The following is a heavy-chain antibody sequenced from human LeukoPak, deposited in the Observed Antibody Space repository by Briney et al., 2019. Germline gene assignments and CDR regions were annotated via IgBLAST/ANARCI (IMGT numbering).Heavy chain of an antibody. CDR1: GYTFTSYA. CDR2: INAGNGNT. J-gene: IGHJ4*02. Sequence: GASVKVSCKASGYTFTSYAMHWVRQAPGQRLEWMGWINAGNGNTKYSQKFQGRVTITRDTSASTAYMELSSLRSEDTTVYYCARASYYDFWSGYPTAGDYWGQGTLVTVSS. D-gene: IGHD3-3*01. CDR3: ARASYYDFWSGYPTAGDY. V-gene: IGHV1-3*01.